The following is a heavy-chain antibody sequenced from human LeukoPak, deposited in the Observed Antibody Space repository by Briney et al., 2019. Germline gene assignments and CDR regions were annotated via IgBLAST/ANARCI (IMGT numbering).Heavy chain of an antibody. CDR1: GFTFSSYG. CDR3: AKYDI. Sequence: GGSLRLSCAASGFTFSSYGMHWVRQAPGKGLEWVSYISSGGSTISHADSVKGRFTISRDNAENSLYLQMNSLRAEDTAVYYCAKYDIWGQGTLVTVSS. V-gene: IGHV3-48*04. J-gene: IGHJ3*02. CDR2: ISSGGSTI.